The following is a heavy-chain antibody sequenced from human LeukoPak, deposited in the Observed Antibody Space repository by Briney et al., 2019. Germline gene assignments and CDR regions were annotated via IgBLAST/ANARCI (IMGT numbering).Heavy chain of an antibody. CDR3: ARGMAEAYDYNWFDP. V-gene: IGHV4-61*02. CDR1: GGSIGSGSYY. CDR2: IYGSGTT. J-gene: IGHJ5*02. Sequence: PSQTLSLTCTVSGGSIGSGSYYWSWIRQPAGKGLEWIGRIYGSGTTRYNPSLQSRVTMSVDVSKNQFSLKLTSMTAADTAVYFCARGMAEAYDYNWFDPWGQGILVTVSS. D-gene: IGHD5-12*01.